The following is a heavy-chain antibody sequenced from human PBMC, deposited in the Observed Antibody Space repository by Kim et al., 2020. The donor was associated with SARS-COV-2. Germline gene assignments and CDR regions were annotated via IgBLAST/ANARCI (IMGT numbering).Heavy chain of an antibody. D-gene: IGHD3-22*01. CDR2: ISYDGNTQ. CDR1: GFTFSSYA. Sequence: GGSLRLSCAASGFTFSSYAMFWVRQAPNKGLEWVAVISYDGNTQYYADSVEGRFSISRDNSKNTLYLQMNSLRAEDTAMFYCVKGGNYYDGSGYNWFFDLWGRGTLVTVSS. J-gene: IGHJ2*01. CDR3: VKGGNYYDGSGYNWFFDL. V-gene: IGHV3-33*06.